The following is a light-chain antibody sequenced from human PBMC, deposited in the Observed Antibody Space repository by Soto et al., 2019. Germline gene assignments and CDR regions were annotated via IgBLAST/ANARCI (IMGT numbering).Light chain of an antibody. CDR3: QQRSNWPIT. V-gene: IGKV3-11*01. Sequence: EIVLTQSPDTLSLSPGDSATLSCRASQSVRSSYLAWYQQTPGQTPRLLIYDASNRATGIPARFSGSGSGTDFTLTISSLEPEDFAVYYCQQRSNWPITFGQGTRLEIK. CDR2: DAS. J-gene: IGKJ5*01. CDR1: QSVRSSY.